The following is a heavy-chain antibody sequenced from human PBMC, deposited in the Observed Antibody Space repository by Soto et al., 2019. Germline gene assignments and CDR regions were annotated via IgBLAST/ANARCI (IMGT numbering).Heavy chain of an antibody. V-gene: IGHV1-2*04. D-gene: IGHD3-3*01. CDR2: ISPNSGGT. CDR3: ARGTYDFWSGYYGRLGYFDY. J-gene: IGHJ4*02. CDR1: GYTFTSYG. Sequence: EASVKVSCKASGYTFTSYGISWVRQAPGQGLEWMGWISPNSGGTNYAQKFQGWVTMTRDTSISTAYMELSRPRSDDTAVYYCARGTYDFWSGYYGRLGYFDYWGQGTLVTVSS.